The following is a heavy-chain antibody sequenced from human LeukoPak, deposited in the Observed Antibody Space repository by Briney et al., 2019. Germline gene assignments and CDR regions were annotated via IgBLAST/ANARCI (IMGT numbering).Heavy chain of an antibody. V-gene: IGHV1-8*03. CDR3: ARSTDVVVVPAALDP. CDR2: INPNSGTT. J-gene: IGHJ5*02. Sequence: ASVKVSCKASGGTFSNYVISWVRQATGQGLEWMGWINPNSGTTGYAQKFQGRVTFTKNTSINTAYMELSSLRSEDTAVYYCARSTDVVVVPAALDPWGQGTLVTVSS. CDR1: GGTFSNYV. D-gene: IGHD2-2*01.